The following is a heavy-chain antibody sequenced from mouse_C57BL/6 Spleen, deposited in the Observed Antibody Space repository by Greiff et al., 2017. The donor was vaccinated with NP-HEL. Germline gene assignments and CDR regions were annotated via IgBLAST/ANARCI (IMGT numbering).Heavy chain of an antibody. CDR3: AGGYSNSYAMDY. J-gene: IGHJ4*01. Sequence: VKLQQSGAELVKPGASVKISCKASGYAFSSYWMNWVKQRPGKGLEWIGQIYPGDGDTNYNGKFKGKATLTADKSSSTAYMQLSSLTSEDSAVYFCAGGYSNSYAMDYWGQGTSVTVSS. CDR2: IYPGDGDT. D-gene: IGHD2-5*01. CDR1: GYAFSSYW. V-gene: IGHV1-80*01.